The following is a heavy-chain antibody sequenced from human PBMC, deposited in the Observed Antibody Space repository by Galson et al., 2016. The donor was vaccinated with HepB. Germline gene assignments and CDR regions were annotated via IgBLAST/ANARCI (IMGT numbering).Heavy chain of an antibody. D-gene: IGHD6-13*01. J-gene: IGHJ4*02. CDR1: GYTFTRYW. V-gene: IGHV5-51*01. Sequence: QSGAEVKKPEESLKLSCQASGYTFTRYWIGWVRERPGKGLEWMGIIYPGDSDTKYSPSVQGRVTLSVDKAISTAYLQWSSLQNSDTAIYYCARHLHDEQHLVPPLYTSVWYLDSWGLGTLVTVSS. CDR2: IYPGDSDT. CDR3: ARHLHDEQHLVPPLYTSVWYLDS.